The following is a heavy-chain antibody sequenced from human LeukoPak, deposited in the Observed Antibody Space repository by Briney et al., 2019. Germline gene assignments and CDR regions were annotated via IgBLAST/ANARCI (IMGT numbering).Heavy chain of an antibody. D-gene: IGHD4-17*01. CDR3: AKDPGYDYGDFDI. V-gene: IGHV3-23*01. CDR1: GFTFSSYA. CDR2: ISGSGGST. Sequence: SGGSLRLSCAASGFTFSSYAMSWVRQAPGKGLEWVSAISGSGGSTYYADSVKGRFTISRDNSKNTLYLQMNGLRAEDTAVYYCAKDPGYDYGDFDIWGQGTMVTVSS. J-gene: IGHJ3*02.